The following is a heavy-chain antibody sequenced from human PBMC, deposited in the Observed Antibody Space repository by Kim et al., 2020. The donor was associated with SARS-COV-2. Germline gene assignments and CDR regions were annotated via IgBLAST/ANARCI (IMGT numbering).Heavy chain of an antibody. CDR3: ARLPARGIATAGIDY. V-gene: IGHV4-39*01. J-gene: IGHJ4*02. Sequence: SETLSLTCTVSGGSISSSSYYWGWIRQPPGKGLEWIGSIYYSGSTYYNPSLKSRVTISVDTSKNQFSLKLNSVTAADTAVHYCARLPARGIATAGIDYWGQGTLVTVSS. CDR2: IYYSGST. CDR1: GGSISSSSYY. D-gene: IGHD6-13*01.